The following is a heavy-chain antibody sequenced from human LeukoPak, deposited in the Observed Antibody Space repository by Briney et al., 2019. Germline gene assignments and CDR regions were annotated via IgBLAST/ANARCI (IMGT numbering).Heavy chain of an antibody. J-gene: IGHJ3*02. CDR2: IKQDGSER. Sequence: GGSLRLSCAASGFTFSSYWMSWVRQAPGKGLEWVANIKQDGSERYYVDSVKGRFTISRDYAKNSLYLQMNSLRAEDTAVYHCARDPYSSGLLTFDIWGHGTMVTVSS. D-gene: IGHD6-19*01. CDR3: ARDPYSSGLLTFDI. CDR1: GFTFSSYW. V-gene: IGHV3-7*03.